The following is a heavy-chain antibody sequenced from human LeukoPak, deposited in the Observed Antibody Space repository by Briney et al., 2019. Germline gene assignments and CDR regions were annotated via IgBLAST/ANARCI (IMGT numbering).Heavy chain of an antibody. D-gene: IGHD2-2*02. CDR2: ISSSSSYI. CDR1: EFNFNTSP. CDR3: ASNTLGP. J-gene: IGHJ4*02. Sequence: PGGSLRLSCAASEFNFNTSPMNWLRQAPGKGLEWVSSISSSSSYIYYADSVKGRFTISRANAKNSLYLQMNSLRAEDTAVYYCASNTLGPWGQGTLVTVSS. V-gene: IGHV3-21*01.